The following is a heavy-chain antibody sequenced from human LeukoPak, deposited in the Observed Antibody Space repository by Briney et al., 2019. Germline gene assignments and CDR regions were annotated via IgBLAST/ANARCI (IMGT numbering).Heavy chain of an antibody. Sequence: SETLSLTCAVYGGSFSGYYWSWIRQPPGKGLEWIGEINHSGSTNYNPSLKSQVTISVDTSKNQFSLKLSSVTAADTAVYYCARGVTTVTTLVVLNYYYYGMDVWGQGTTVTVSS. CDR2: INHSGST. V-gene: IGHV4-34*01. CDR3: ARGVTTVTTLVVLNYYYYGMDV. D-gene: IGHD4-17*01. J-gene: IGHJ6*02. CDR1: GGSFSGYY.